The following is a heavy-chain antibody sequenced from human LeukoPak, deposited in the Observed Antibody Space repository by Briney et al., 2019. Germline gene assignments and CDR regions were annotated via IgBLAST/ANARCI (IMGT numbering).Heavy chain of an antibody. J-gene: IGHJ5*02. CDR1: GGSISSSSYY. D-gene: IGHD1-14*01. CDR2: IYYNGFT. Sequence: SETLSLTCTVSGGSISSSSYYWGGFPQPPARGLEGMGYIYYNGFTRYNPSLKSRVTISGDTSKNQFSLKVSSVTAADTAVYYCARIGREPRPNWFDPWGQGTLVIVSS. CDR3: ARIGREPRPNWFDP. V-gene: IGHV4-39*07.